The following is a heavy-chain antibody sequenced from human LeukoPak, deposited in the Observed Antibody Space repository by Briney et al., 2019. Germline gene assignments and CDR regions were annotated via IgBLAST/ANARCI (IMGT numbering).Heavy chain of an antibody. CDR1: GYTLTELS. CDR3: ATGSIAVAGREVDY. V-gene: IGHV1-24*01. J-gene: IGHJ4*02. Sequence: ASVKVSCKVSGYTLTELSMHWVRQAPGKGLEWMGGFDPEDGETIYAQKFQGRVTMTEDTSTDTAYMELSSLRSEDTAVYYCATGSIAVAGREVDYWGQGTLVTVSS. CDR2: FDPEDGET. D-gene: IGHD6-19*01.